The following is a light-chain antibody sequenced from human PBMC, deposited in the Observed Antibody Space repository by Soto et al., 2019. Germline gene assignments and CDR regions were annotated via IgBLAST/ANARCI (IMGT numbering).Light chain of an antibody. CDR2: AAS. J-gene: IGKJ4*01. CDR3: KQADTFPLT. V-gene: IGKV1-12*01. CDR1: QGISSW. Sequence: DIQMTQSPSSVSASVGDRVTITCRASQGISSWVAWYQQKPGKAPNLLIYAASSLQSGVPSRFSGSGSGTEFTSPSSTLRPEDFATYYGKQADTFPLTFGGGTRVEIK.